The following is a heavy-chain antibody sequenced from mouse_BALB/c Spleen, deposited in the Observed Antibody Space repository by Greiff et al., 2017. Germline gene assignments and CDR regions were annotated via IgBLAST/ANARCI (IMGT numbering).Heavy chain of an antibody. V-gene: IGHV1-14*01. J-gene: IGHJ2*01. D-gene: IGHD4-1*02. CDR2: INPYNDGT. CDR3: ARRGQLGRVYYFDY. CDR1: GYTFTSYV. Sequence: EVQRVESGPELVKPGASVKMSCKASGYTFTSYVMHWVKQKPGQGLEWIGYINPYNDGTKYNEKFKGKATLTSDKSSSTAYMELSSLTSEDSAVYYCARRGQLGRVYYFDYWGQGTTLTVSS.